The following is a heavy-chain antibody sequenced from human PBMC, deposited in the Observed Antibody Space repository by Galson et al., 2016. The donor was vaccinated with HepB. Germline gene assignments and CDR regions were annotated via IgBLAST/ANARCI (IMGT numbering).Heavy chain of an antibody. J-gene: IGHJ5*02. CDR2: VYYSGST. Sequence: ETLSLTCTVSGGSVSSSSYHWSWIRQPPGKGLEWIGYVYYSGSTKNNPSLKSRVAISVDTSENQFSLKLTSVTAADTAVYYCARVIGVAVTGAGYWFDPWGQGTLVTVSS. V-gene: IGHV4-61*01. CDR3: ARVIGVAVTGAGYWFDP. CDR1: GGSVSSSSYH. D-gene: IGHD6-19*01.